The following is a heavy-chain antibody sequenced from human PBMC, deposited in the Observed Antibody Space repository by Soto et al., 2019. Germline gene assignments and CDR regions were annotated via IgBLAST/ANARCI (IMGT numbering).Heavy chain of an antibody. CDR1: GFTFSDYY. CDR3: ARDIPGTRIGLDYGMDV. V-gene: IGHV3-11*04. CDR2: ISSSSTI. J-gene: IGHJ6*02. D-gene: IGHD1-7*01. Sequence: GGSLRLSCAASGFTFSDYYMNWVRQAPGKGLEWVSSISSSSTIYYADSVKGRFTISRDNSKNTLYLQMNSLRAEDTAVYYCARDIPGTRIGLDYGMDVWGQGTTVTVSS.